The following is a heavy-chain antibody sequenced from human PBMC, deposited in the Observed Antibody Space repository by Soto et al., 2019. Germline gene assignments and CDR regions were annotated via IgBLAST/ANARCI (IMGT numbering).Heavy chain of an antibody. V-gene: IGHV3-21*01. D-gene: IGHD3-16*02. CDR2: ISSSSSYI. CDR1: GFTFSSYS. J-gene: IGHJ4*02. Sequence: EVQLVESGGGLVKPGGSLRLSCAASGFTFSSYSMNWVRQAPGKGLEWVSSISSSSSYIYYADSVKGRFTISRDNAKNSLYLQMNSLRAEGTAVYYCAKEAGELSTRSFDYWGQGTLVTVSS. CDR3: AKEAGELSTRSFDY.